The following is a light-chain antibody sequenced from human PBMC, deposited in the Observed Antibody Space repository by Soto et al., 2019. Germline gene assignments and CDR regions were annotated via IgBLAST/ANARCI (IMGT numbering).Light chain of an antibody. V-gene: IGKV1-5*01. CDR1: QSITNW. J-gene: IGKJ1*01. CDR3: RQYNSYSWT. Sequence: DIQMTQSPSTLSASVGDRVTITCRASQSITNWLAWYQQKPGKAPKLLISDASRLESGVPSRFSGSESGTDFTLTISRLQPDDFATYYCRQYNSYSWTFGQGTKVEI. CDR2: DAS.